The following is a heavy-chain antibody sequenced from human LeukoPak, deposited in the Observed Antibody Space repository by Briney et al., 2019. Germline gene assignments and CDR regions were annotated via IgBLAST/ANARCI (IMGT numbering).Heavy chain of an antibody. CDR3: ARALAGADQKPFDY. V-gene: IGHV3-30*13. D-gene: IGHD6-13*01. J-gene: IGHJ4*02. CDR2: ISYDGSKK. Sequence: GGSLRLSCAASGFIFSSYGMHWVRQAPGKGLEWVAVISYDGSKKEYADAVKDRFTVSRDRAKKMVYLDMNSLRPEDTAVYSCARALAGADQKPFDYGGQGTLVTVSS. CDR1: GFIFSSYG.